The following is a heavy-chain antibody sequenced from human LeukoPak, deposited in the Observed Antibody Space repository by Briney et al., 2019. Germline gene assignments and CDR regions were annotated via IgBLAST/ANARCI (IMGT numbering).Heavy chain of an antibody. CDR1: GYTFTGYY. D-gene: IGHD6-19*01. CDR3: AREFSAGDSSGWYDY. CDR2: INPNSGGT. V-gene: IGHV1-2*02. J-gene: IGHJ4*02. Sequence: GESLKVSCKASGYTFTGYYMHWVRQAPGQGLEWMGWINPNSGGTNYAQKFQGRVTMTRDTSISTAYMELSRLRSDDTAVYYCAREFSAGDSSGWYDYWGQGTLVTVSS.